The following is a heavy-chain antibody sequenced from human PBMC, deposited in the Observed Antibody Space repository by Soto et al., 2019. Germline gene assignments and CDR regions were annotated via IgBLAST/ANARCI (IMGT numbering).Heavy chain of an antibody. D-gene: IGHD3-3*01. J-gene: IGHJ6*02. V-gene: IGHV1-69*01. CDR3: TRADTIFGVVNTYYYYYGMDV. CDR2: IIPIFGTA. Sequence: QVQLVQSGAEVKKPGSSVKVSCKASGGTFSSYAISWVRQAPGQGLEWMGGIIPIFGTANYAQKFQGRVTITADESTSTAYMELSSLRSEDTAVYYFTRADTIFGVVNTYYYYYGMDVWGQGTTVTISS. CDR1: GGTFSSYA.